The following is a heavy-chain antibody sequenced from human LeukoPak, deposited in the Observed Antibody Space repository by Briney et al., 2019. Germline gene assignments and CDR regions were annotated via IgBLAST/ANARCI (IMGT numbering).Heavy chain of an antibody. Sequence: GASVKVSCKASGYTFTSYYMHWVRQAPGQGLEWMGIINPSGGSTSYAQKFQGRVTMTRDTSTSTVYMELSSLRSEDTAVYYCAGDLIHVTGIMRFLEWLPPFYGMDVWGQGTTVTVSS. CDR2: INPSGGST. J-gene: IGHJ6*02. CDR3: AGDLIHVTGIMRFLEWLPPFYGMDV. D-gene: IGHD3-3*01. CDR1: GYTFTSYY. V-gene: IGHV1-46*01.